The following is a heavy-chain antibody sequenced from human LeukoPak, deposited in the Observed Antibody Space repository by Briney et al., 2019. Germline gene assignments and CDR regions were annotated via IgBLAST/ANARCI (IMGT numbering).Heavy chain of an antibody. Sequence: ASVKVSCKASGYTFTGYYMHWVRQAPGQGLEWMGIINPSGGSTSYAQKFQGRVTMTRDTSTSTVYMELSSLRSEDTAVYYCARDVGHYGDYDAFDIWGQGTMVTVSS. CDR3: ARDVGHYGDYDAFDI. V-gene: IGHV1-46*01. J-gene: IGHJ3*02. CDR2: INPSGGST. D-gene: IGHD4-17*01. CDR1: GYTFTGYY.